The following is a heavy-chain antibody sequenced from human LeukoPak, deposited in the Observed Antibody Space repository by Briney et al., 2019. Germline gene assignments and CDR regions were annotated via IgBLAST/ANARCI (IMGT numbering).Heavy chain of an antibody. J-gene: IGHJ6*03. V-gene: IGHV1-69*13. CDR1: GYTFTSYG. D-gene: IGHD3-3*01. CDR3: ARSHVLRFLEWSHGGLYYMDV. CDR2: IIPIFGTA. Sequence: SVKVSCRASGYTFTSYGISWVRQAPGQGLEWMGGIIPIFGTANYAQKFQGRVTITADESTSTAYMELSSLRSEDTAVYYCARSHVLRFLEWSHGGLYYMDVWGKGTTVTVSS.